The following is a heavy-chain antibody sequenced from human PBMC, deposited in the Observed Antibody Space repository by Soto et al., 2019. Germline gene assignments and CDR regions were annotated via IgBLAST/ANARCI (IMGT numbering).Heavy chain of an antibody. J-gene: IGHJ4*02. CDR1: GGSVTNSSYY. V-gene: IGHV4-39*01. CDR2: VYYRGRS. Sequence: PCETLCLTCTVSGGSVTNSSYYWGWIRQSPGKGLEWIGSVYYRGRSYSKSSVKSRVTISVDTSKNQFSLNFNSVTASDTALYYCVSQRTTVLTQAYFDYWGPGALVTVSS. D-gene: IGHD4-17*01. CDR3: VSQRTTVLTQAYFDY.